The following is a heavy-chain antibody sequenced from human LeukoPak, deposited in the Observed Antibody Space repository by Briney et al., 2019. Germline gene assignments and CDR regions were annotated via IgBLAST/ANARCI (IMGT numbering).Heavy chain of an antibody. V-gene: IGHV3-20*04. CDR1: GFTFDDYG. J-gene: IGHJ4*02. Sequence: PGGSLRLSCAASGFTFDDYGMNWVRQAPGKELEGVSGINWSGGTTDYADSVKGRFIISRDNARNTLYLEMTGLRAEDTAFYYCARYRGRVGAAVYWGQGTMVTVSS. CDR3: ARYRGRVGAAVY. CDR2: INWSGGTT. D-gene: IGHD1-26*01.